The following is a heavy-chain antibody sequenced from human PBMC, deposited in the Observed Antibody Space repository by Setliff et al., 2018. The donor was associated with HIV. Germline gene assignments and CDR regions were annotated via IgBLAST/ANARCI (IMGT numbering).Heavy chain of an antibody. V-gene: IGHV4-31*09. CDR2: IYYSGST. CDR3: AGGPGTTSIDY. Sequence: NPSETLSLTCTVSGASILSSGGYYWSWIRQHPGKGLEWIGYIYYSGSTYYNPSLKSRVTISVDKSKNQFSLELISVTAADTAVYYCAGGPGTTSIDYWAQGTLVTV. J-gene: IGHJ4*02. D-gene: IGHD1-26*01. CDR1: GASILSSGGYY.